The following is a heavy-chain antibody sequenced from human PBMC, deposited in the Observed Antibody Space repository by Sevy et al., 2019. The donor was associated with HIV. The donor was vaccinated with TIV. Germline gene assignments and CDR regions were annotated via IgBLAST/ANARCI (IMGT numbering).Heavy chain of an antibody. D-gene: IGHD6-6*01. CDR1: GFTFSDYY. J-gene: IGHJ4*02. CDR3: AREDIADRHFDY. Sequence: VGSLRLSCAASGFTFSDYYINWIRQAPGKGLEWVSYIGGSGVTIYYADSVKGRFTISRDNAKNSLYLQMNSLRAEDTAVYYCAREDIADRHFDYWGQGTLVTVSS. CDR2: IGGSGVTI. V-gene: IGHV3-11*01.